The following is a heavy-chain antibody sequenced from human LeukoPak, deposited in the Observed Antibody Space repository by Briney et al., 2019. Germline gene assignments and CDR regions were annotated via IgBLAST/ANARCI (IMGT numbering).Heavy chain of an antibody. Sequence: GGSLRLSCAASGFTFSSYAMSWVRQAPGKGLEWVSAISGSGGSTYYADSVKGRFTISRDDSKNTLYLQMNSLRAEDTAVYYCAALYGSGTYPGGDYWGQGTLVTVSS. CDR1: GFTFSSYA. CDR2: ISGSGGST. J-gene: IGHJ4*02. D-gene: IGHD3-10*01. CDR3: AALYGSGTYPGGDY. V-gene: IGHV3-23*01.